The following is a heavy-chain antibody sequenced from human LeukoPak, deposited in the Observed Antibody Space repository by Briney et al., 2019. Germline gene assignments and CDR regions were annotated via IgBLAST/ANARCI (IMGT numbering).Heavy chain of an antibody. J-gene: IGHJ4*02. CDR3: AKEIPYDSSGSVYFDY. Sequence: PGGSLRLSCAASGFTFSSYAMSWVRQAPGKGLEWVSAISGSGGRTYYADSVKGRSTISRDNSKNTLYLQMNSLRAEDTAVYYCAKEIPYDSSGSVYFDYWGQGTLVTVSS. CDR1: GFTFSSYA. D-gene: IGHD3-22*01. V-gene: IGHV3-23*01. CDR2: ISGSGGRT.